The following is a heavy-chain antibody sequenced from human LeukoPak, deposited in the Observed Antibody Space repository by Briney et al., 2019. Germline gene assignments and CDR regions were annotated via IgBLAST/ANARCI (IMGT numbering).Heavy chain of an antibody. CDR2: ISYDGSNK. D-gene: IGHD1-26*01. Sequence: PGRSLRLTCAASGFTFSSYAMHWVRQAPGKGLEWVAVISYDGSNKYYADSVKGRFTISRDNSKNTLYLQMNSLRAEDTAVYYCARELSGSFAYGAFDIWGQGTMVTVSS. V-gene: IGHV3-30-3*01. CDR3: ARELSGSFAYGAFDI. CDR1: GFTFSSYA. J-gene: IGHJ3*02.